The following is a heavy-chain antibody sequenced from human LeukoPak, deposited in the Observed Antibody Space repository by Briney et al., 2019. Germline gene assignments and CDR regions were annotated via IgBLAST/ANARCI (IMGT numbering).Heavy chain of an antibody. V-gene: IGHV3-11*04. CDR2: ISSSGSTI. Sequence: GGSLRLSCAASGFTFSDYYMSWIRQAPGKGLEWVSYISSSGSTIYYADSVKGRFTISRDNAKNSPYLQMNSLRAEDMAVYYCARGASYPQQLISYWGQGTLVTVSS. CDR3: ARGASYPQQLISY. CDR1: GFTFSDYY. D-gene: IGHD6-13*01. J-gene: IGHJ4*02.